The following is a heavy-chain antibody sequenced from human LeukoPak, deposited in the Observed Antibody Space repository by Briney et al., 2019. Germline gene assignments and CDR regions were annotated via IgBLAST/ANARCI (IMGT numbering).Heavy chain of an antibody. CDR3: ARRAYCGGDCYAFDI. V-gene: IGHV5-51*01. D-gene: IGHD2-21*02. Sequence: GESLKISCKGSGYSFTSYWIGWVRQMPGKGLEWMGIIYPGDSDARYSPSFQGQVTISADKSISTAYLQWSSLKASDTAMYYCARRAYCGGDCYAFDIWGQGTMVTVSS. J-gene: IGHJ3*02. CDR2: IYPGDSDA. CDR1: GYSFTSYW.